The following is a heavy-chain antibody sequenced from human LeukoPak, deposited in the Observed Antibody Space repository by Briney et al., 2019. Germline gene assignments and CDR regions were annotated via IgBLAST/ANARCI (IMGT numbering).Heavy chain of an antibody. CDR3: AKDFPDIVVVVAAPEGYYFDY. D-gene: IGHD2-15*01. V-gene: IGHV3-23*01. J-gene: IGHJ4*02. CDR1: GFTFSSYA. Sequence: GGSLRLSCAASGFTFSSYAVSWVRQAPGKGLEWVSAISGSGGSTYYADSVKGRFTISRDNSKNTLYLQMNGLRAEDTAVYYCAKDFPDIVVVVAAPEGYYFDYWGQGTLVTVSS. CDR2: ISGSGGST.